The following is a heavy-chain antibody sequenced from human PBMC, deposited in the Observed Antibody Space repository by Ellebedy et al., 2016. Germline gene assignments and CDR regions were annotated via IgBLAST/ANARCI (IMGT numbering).Heavy chain of an antibody. CDR2: INHSGST. CDR1: GGSFSGYY. J-gene: IGHJ1*01. Sequence: SETLSLTCAVYGGSFSGYYWSWIRQPPGKGLEWIGEINHSGSTNYNPSLKSRVTISVDTSKNQFPLKLSSVTAADTAVYYCARHGRYYDSSGYYYKTEYFQHWGQGTLVTVSS. V-gene: IGHV4-34*01. CDR3: ARHGRYYDSSGYYYKTEYFQH. D-gene: IGHD3-22*01.